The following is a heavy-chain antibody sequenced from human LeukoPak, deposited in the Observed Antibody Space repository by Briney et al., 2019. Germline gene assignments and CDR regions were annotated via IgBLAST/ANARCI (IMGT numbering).Heavy chain of an antibody. CDR2: INWSGGRT. J-gene: IGHJ4*02. CDR1: GFMSDDYG. CDR3: ARDLTRTDN. Sequence: PGGSLSLSCAASGFMSDDYGMSWGGQAPGKGLEWVSGINWSGGRTGYGDSLKGRFTISRDNAKNTLYLQMNSLRAEDTALYYCARDLTRTDNWGQGTLVTVSS. D-gene: IGHD1/OR15-1a*01. V-gene: IGHV3-20*04.